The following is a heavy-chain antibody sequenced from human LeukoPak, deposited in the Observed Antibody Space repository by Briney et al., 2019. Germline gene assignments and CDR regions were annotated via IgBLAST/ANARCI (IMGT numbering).Heavy chain of an antibody. Sequence: GGSLRLSCAASGFTFSSYSMNWVRQAPGKGLEWVSSISSSSSYIYYADSVKGRFTIFRDNAKNSLYLQMNSLRAEDTAVYYCAAQTYYYDSSGQNYFDYWGQGTLVTVSS. CDR1: GFTFSSYS. V-gene: IGHV3-21*01. J-gene: IGHJ4*02. CDR3: AAQTYYYDSSGQNYFDY. CDR2: ISSSSSYI. D-gene: IGHD3-22*01.